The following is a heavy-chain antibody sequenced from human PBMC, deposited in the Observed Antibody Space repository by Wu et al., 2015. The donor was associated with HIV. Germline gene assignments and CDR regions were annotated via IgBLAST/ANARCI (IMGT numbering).Heavy chain of an antibody. D-gene: IGHD3-22*01. V-gene: IGHV1-46*01. CDR2: VNPSVGST. CDR3: ARGLLPHLEHFFYYMDV. CDR1: GYSFSSYY. Sequence: QVQLVQSGAEVKKPGASVRVSCKASGYSFSSYYLHWVRQAPGQGLEWMGIVNPSVGSTAYAQKFQGRVTMTSDTSTTTVYMELSSLRSEDTAVYYCARGLLPHLEHFFYYMDVWGKGTTVTVSS. J-gene: IGHJ6*03.